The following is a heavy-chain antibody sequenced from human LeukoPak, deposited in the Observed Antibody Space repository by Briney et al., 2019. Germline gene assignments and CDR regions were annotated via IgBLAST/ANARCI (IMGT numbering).Heavy chain of an antibody. CDR2: FDPEDGEA. J-gene: IGHJ4*02. CDR1: GYTLTELS. Sequence: ASVKVSCKVSGYTLTELSMHWVRQAPGKGLEWMGGFDPEDGEAIYAQKFQGRVTMTEDTSTDTAYMELSSLRSEDTAVYYCATDHSSSWYPLSIWGQGTLVTVSS. CDR3: ATDHSSSWYPLSI. D-gene: IGHD6-13*01. V-gene: IGHV1-24*01.